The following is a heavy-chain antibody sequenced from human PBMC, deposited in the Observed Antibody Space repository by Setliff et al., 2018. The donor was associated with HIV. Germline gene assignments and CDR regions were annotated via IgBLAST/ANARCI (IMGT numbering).Heavy chain of an antibody. CDR1: GGSISSHY. Sequence: SETLSLTCTVSGGSISSHYWSWIRQPPGKGLEWIGNVFFSGVATYNPSLKSRVTVSIQTSRSQFSLTLRSVTAADTATYYCARDLASSYFDFWGQGALVTVSS. V-gene: IGHV4-59*11. J-gene: IGHJ4*02. CDR3: ARDLASSYFDF. CDR2: VFFSGVA. D-gene: IGHD3-16*01.